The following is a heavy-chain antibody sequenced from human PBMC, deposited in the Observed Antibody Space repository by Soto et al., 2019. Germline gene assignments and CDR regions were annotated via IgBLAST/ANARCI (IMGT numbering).Heavy chain of an antibody. J-gene: IGHJ4*02. V-gene: IGHV4-34*01. CDR2: INHSGST. CDR1: GFTFSSYA. CDR3: ARGPNYLGY. Sequence: LRLSCAASGFTFSSYAMSWVRQPPGKGLEWIGEINHSGSTNYNSSLKSRVTISVDTSKNQISLKLSSVTAADTAVYYCARGPNYLGYWGQGTLVTVSS. D-gene: IGHD1-1*01.